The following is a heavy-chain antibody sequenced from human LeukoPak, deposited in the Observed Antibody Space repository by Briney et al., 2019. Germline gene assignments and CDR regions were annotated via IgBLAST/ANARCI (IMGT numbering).Heavy chain of an antibody. J-gene: IGHJ5*02. CDR1: GFTVSSNY. CDR2: IYSGGTT. Sequence: PGGSLRLSCAASGFTVSSNYMGWVRQAPGKGLEWVSVIYSGGTTYYADSVKGRFTISRDHSKNTLYLQMNSLRAEDTAVYYCARQYGDYPPLWFGPWGQGTLVTVSS. V-gene: IGHV3-66*04. D-gene: IGHD4-17*01. CDR3: ARQYGDYPPLWFGP.